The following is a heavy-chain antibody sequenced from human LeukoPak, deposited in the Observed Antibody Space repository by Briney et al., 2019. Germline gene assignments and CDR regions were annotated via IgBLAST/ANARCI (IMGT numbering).Heavy chain of an antibody. CDR3: AGGVDWSLDY. J-gene: IGHJ4*02. Sequence: SETLSLTCIVSGGSISSSNYYWGWIRQPPGAGLEWVGSISYSGSTYYNPSLKSRVTISVDTSKTQLSPKLTSVAAADTAVYYCAGGVDWSLDYWGQGTLVTVSS. V-gene: IGHV4-39*01. CDR2: ISYSGST. CDR1: GGSISSSNYY. D-gene: IGHD3-9*01.